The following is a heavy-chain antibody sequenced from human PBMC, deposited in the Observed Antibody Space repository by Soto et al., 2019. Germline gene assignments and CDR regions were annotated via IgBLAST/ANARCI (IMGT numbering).Heavy chain of an antibody. Sequence: QVQLQQWGAGLLKPSETLSLICAVYGGSFSGYYWSWIRQPPGKGLEWIGEINHSGSTNYNPSLKSRVTISVDTSKNQFSLKLSSVTAADTAVYYCARGPYYCSSTSCYGWNHDYWGQGTLVTVSS. D-gene: IGHD2-2*01. CDR3: ARGPYYCSSTSCYGWNHDY. CDR1: GGSFSGYY. CDR2: INHSGST. J-gene: IGHJ4*02. V-gene: IGHV4-34*01.